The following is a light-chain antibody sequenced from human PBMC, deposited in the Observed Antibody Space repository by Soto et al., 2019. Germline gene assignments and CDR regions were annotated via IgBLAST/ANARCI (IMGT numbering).Light chain of an antibody. CDR3: QQLHSYPIT. Sequence: EIVMTQSPATLSVSPGERATLSCRASQSVSSNLAWYQQKPGQAPRLLIYGASTRATGIPARFSGSGSGTEFTLTISSLQPEDSAIYYCQQLHSYPITFGHGTRLEIK. CDR1: QSVSSN. CDR2: GAS. J-gene: IGKJ5*01. V-gene: IGKV3-15*01.